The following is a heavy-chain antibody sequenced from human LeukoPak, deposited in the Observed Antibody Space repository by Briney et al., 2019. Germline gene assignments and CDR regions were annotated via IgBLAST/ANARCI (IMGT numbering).Heavy chain of an antibody. D-gene: IGHD6-19*01. Sequence: GGSLRLSCQASGFTFTFCGFHWVRQAPGKGLEWVALVSYDGSETFYADSVKGRVTISRDNSKNTLYLQMNSLRAEDTAVYYCAKDAVPYGMDVWGQGTTVTVSS. CDR3: AKDAVPYGMDV. CDR2: VSYDGSET. J-gene: IGHJ6*02. CDR1: GFTFTFCG. V-gene: IGHV3-30*18.